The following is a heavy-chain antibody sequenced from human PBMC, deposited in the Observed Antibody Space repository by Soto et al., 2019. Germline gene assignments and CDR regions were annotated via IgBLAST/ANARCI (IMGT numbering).Heavy chain of an antibody. Sequence: SETLSLTCAVYGGSFNPYHWSFIRQPLGKRLEWIGEIDHTGRTNYNPSVKGRVTMSVDTSKNQFSLNLRSVAAADTAVYFCARSMNDHNHHHWGFDSWGQGTLVTVSS. V-gene: IGHV4-34*01. CDR2: IDHTGRT. CDR1: GGSFNPYH. D-gene: IGHD7-27*01. CDR3: ARSMNDHNHHHWGFDS. J-gene: IGHJ5*01.